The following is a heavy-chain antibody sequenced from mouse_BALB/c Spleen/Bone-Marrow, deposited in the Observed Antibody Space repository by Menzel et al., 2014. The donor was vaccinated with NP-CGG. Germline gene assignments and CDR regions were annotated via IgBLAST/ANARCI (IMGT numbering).Heavy chain of an antibody. D-gene: IGHD2-1*01. CDR2: IDPSNSES. CDR1: GYTFTSYW. V-gene: IGHV1-59*01. CDR3: ARLDGNYRNYFDY. Sequence: QVQLQQSGPELVRPGTSVKMSCKASGYTFTSYWTHWVKQRPGQGLGWIGMIDPSNSESRLNQKFKDKATLNVDRSSNTAYMQLSSLTSEDSAVYYCARLDGNYRNYFDYWGQGTSLTVSS. J-gene: IGHJ2*02.